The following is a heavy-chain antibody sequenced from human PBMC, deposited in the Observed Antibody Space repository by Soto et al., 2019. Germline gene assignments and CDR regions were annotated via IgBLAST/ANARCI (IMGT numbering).Heavy chain of an antibody. V-gene: IGHV3-49*03. CDR1: GFTFGDYA. Sequence: LRLSCTASGFTFGDYAMSWFRQAPGRGLEWVGFIRSKAYGGTTEYAASVKGRFTISRDDSRSIAYLQMNSLKTEDTAVYYCTGPTYYYGSGSSPNYYGMDVWGQGXTVTVSS. CDR3: TGPTYYYGSGSSPNYYGMDV. CDR2: IRSKAYGGTT. D-gene: IGHD3-10*01. J-gene: IGHJ6*02.